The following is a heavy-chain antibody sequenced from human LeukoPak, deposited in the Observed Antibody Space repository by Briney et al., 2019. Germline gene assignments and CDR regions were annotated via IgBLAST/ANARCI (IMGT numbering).Heavy chain of an antibody. CDR3: AKTYSSSRAHYYYYYMDV. CDR2: ISSSSSTI. Sequence: GGSLRLSCAASGFTFSSYSMNWVRQAPGKGLEWVSYISSSSSTIYYADSVKGRFTISRDNAKNSLYLQMNSLRAEDTAVYYCAKTYSSSRAHYYYYYMDVWGKGTTVTISS. CDR1: GFTFSSYS. J-gene: IGHJ6*03. V-gene: IGHV3-48*01. D-gene: IGHD6-13*01.